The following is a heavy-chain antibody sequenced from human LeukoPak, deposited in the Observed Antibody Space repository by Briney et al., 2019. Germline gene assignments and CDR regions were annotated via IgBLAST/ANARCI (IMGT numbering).Heavy chain of an antibody. Sequence: GGSLRLSCAASGFTFSSYSMNWVRQAQGKGKEGVSSINSSSSYIYYAASVKGRFTISRDNAKNSLYLQMNSLRAEDTAVYYCARDSGYSPLYYYYYMDVWGKGTTVTVSS. J-gene: IGHJ6*03. V-gene: IGHV3-21*01. CDR2: INSSSSYI. D-gene: IGHD5-24*01. CDR3: ARDSGYSPLYYYYYMDV. CDR1: GFTFSSYS.